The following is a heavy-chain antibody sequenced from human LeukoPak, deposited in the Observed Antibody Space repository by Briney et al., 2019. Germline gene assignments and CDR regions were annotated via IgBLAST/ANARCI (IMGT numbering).Heavy chain of an antibody. CDR1: GFTFSSYA. D-gene: IGHD3-3*01. Sequence: PGGSLRLSCAASGFTFSSYAMHWVRQAPGKGLEWVAVISYDGSNKYYADSVKGRFTISRDNSKNTLYLQMNSLRAEDTAVYYCARDMYYDFWSGYYLTGYWGQGTLVTVSS. CDR2: ISYDGSNK. J-gene: IGHJ4*02. CDR3: ARDMYYDFWSGYYLTGY. V-gene: IGHV3-30-3*01.